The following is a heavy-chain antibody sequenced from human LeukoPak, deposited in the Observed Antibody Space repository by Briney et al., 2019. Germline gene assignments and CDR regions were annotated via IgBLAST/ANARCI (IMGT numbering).Heavy chain of an antibody. CDR1: GFTVSGNY. V-gene: IGHV3-53*01. D-gene: IGHD6-19*01. Sequence: PGGSLRLSCEVSGFTVSGNYMIWIRQAPGKGLDWVSIIYSGGNTYYADSVKGRFTISRDNSKNTLYLQMNSLRAEDTAVYYCASPSSGQSFDIWGHGTMVTVSS. CDR2: IYSGGNT. CDR3: ASPSSGQSFDI. J-gene: IGHJ3*02.